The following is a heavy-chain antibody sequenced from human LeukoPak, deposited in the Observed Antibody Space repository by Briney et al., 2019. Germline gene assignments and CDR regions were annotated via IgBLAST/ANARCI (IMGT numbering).Heavy chain of an antibody. CDR1: GFTFSSYE. V-gene: IGHV3-48*03. CDR3: ARATVRLFDF. J-gene: IGHJ4*02. D-gene: IGHD1-1*01. CDR2: ISSSGSTI. Sequence: GGSLRLSCAASGFTFSSYEMNWVRQAPGKGLEWVSYISSSGSTIFYADSVKGRFTISRDDAKKSLYLQMNSLRAEDTAVYYRARATVRLFDFWGQGTLVTVSS.